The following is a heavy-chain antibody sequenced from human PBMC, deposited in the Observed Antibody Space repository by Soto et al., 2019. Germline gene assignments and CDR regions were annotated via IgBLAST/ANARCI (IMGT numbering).Heavy chain of an antibody. J-gene: IGHJ4*02. CDR1: GFTFSDYY. D-gene: IGHD6-13*01. CDR2: ISSSGSTI. CDR3: ASRGHKQPTWSLDY. V-gene: IGHV3-11*01. Sequence: GGSLRLSCAAYGFTFSDYYMSWIRQAPGKGLEWVSYISSSGSTIYYADSVKGRFTSSRDNSKNSLYLQMTSLRAADTAVYYCASRGHKQPTWSLDYWGQGTLVPVSS.